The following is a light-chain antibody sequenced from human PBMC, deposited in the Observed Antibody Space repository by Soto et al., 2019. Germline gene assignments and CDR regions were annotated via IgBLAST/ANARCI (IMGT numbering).Light chain of an antibody. Sequence: EIVMTQSPATLSVSPGERATLSCRASQTVGSNLAWYQQKPGQAPGLLIYGASTRATGIPARLSGRVSGTEFTLTISSLQSEDFALFFCQQYNTWPPDRTFGQGTKVEIK. V-gene: IGKV3-15*01. CDR3: QQYNTWPPDRT. CDR1: QTVGSN. J-gene: IGKJ1*01. CDR2: GAS.